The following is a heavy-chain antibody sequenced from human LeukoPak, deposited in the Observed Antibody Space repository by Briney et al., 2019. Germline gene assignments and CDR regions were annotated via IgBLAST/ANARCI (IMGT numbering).Heavy chain of an antibody. D-gene: IGHD3-3*01. CDR1: GFTFSSYG. CDR2: IWYGGSNK. V-gene: IGHV3-30*18. CDR3: AKDRVRFLEWSGHMDV. Sequence: GRSLRLSCAASGFTFSSYGMHWVRQAPGKGLEWVAVIWYGGSNKYYADSVKGRFTISRDNSKNTLYLQMNSLRAEDTAVYYCAKDRVRFLEWSGHMDVWGKGTTVTVSS. J-gene: IGHJ6*03.